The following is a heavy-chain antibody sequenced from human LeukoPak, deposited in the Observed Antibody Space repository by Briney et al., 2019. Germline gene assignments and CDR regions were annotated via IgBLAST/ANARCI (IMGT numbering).Heavy chain of an antibody. D-gene: IGHD6-19*01. J-gene: IGHJ4*02. CDR1: GGSFSGYY. V-gene: IGHV4-34*01. CDR2: INHSGST. CDR3: ARANSGWSINFDY. Sequence: SETLPLTCAVYGGSFSGYYWSWIRQPPGKGLEWIGEINHSGSTNYNPSLKSRVTISVDTSKNQFSLKLSSVTAADTAVYYCARANSGWSINFDYWDQGTLVAVSS.